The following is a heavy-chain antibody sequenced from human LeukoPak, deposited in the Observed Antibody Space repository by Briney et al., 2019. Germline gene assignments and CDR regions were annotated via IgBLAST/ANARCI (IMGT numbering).Heavy chain of an antibody. CDR2: INPNSGGT. D-gene: IGHD6-13*01. J-gene: IGHJ4*02. CDR1: GYTFTGYY. Sequence: GGSLRLSCAASGYTFTGYYMHWVRQAPGQGLEWMGWINPNSGGTNYAQKFQGRVTMTRDTSISTAYMELSRLRSDDTAVYYCARYSSSWTDFDYWGQGTLVTVSS. V-gene: IGHV1-2*02. CDR3: ARYSSSWTDFDY.